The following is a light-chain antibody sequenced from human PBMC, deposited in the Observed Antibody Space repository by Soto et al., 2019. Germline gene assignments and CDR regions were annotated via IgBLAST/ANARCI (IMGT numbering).Light chain of an antibody. J-gene: IGKJ1*01. Sequence: EIVLTQSPGTLSLSPGERATLSCRASQSVSSYLAWYQQKPGQAPRLLIYDTFNRATGIPARFSGSGSGTDFTLTISSLEPEDFVVYYCQHRRNWPWTFGQGTRVEIK. CDR2: DTF. V-gene: IGKV3-11*01. CDR1: QSVSSY. CDR3: QHRRNWPWT.